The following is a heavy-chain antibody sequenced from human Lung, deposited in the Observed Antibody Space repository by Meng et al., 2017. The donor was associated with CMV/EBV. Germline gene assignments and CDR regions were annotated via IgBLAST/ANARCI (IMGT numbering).Heavy chain of an antibody. D-gene: IGHD3-10*01. CDR3: ARGSPPAGGEFPTRGFDS. CDR1: EGTFMSNA. J-gene: IGHJ4*02. V-gene: IGHV1-69*05. Sequence: EGTFMSNALGWVRQAPGQGLEWMGGIVPPSGAPNYAQRFQGRVTITTDGSSTTAYMELSSLRSDDTAIYFCARGSPPAGGEFPTRGFDSWGQGTLVTVSS. CDR2: IVPPSGAP.